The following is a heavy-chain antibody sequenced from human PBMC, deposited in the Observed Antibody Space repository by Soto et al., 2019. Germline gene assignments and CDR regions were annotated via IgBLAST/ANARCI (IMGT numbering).Heavy chain of an antibody. CDR3: XXXXXXXYFXL. V-gene: IGHV3-23*01. J-gene: IGHJ2*01. CDR2: ISGSGGST. CDR1: GFTFSSYA. Sequence: EVQLLESGGGLVQPGRSLRLSCAASGFTFSSYAMSWVRQAPGKGLEWVSAISGSGGSTYYADSVKGRFTISRDNSKNTLYLQMNSLXXEXTXXXYCXXXXXXXYFXLWGRGTLVTVSS.